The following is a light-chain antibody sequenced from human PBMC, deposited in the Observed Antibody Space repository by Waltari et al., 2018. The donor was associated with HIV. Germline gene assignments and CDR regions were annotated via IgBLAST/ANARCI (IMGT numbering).Light chain of an antibody. CDR3: QQYGDSPYT. V-gene: IGKV3D-20*01. CDR1: HSVSGNY. J-gene: IGKJ2*01. Sequence: EIVLTRSPATLSLSPGERATLSCGASHSVSGNYLAWYQQRPGLAPRLLISDASTRATGIPDRFSGSGSGTDFTLTISRLEPEDFAVYHCQQYGDSPYTFGQGTKLEI. CDR2: DAS.